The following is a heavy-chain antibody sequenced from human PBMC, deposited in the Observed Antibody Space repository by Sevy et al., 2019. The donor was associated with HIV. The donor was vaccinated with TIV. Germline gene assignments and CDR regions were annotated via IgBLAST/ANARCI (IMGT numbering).Heavy chain of an antibody. CDR2: IYPGDSDT. V-gene: IGHV5-51*01. J-gene: IGHJ4*02. D-gene: IGHD3-22*01. CDR1: GYSFTSYW. Sequence: GESLKISCKGSGYSFTSYWIGRVRQMPGKGLEWMGIIYPGDSDTRYSPSFQGQVTISADKSISTAYLQWSSLKASDTAMYYCARRAGRHYYDSSGYYPFDYWGQGTLVTVSS. CDR3: ARRAGRHYYDSSGYYPFDY.